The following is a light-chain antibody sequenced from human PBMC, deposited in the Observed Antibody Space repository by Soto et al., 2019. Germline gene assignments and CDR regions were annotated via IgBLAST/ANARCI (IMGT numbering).Light chain of an antibody. CDR1: QSVGNN. CDR3: QQYGDCPLT. J-gene: IGKJ4*01. V-gene: IGKV3-15*01. Sequence: EIVVTQSPATLSVSPGERATLSCRASQSVGNNFAWYQQKPGQAPRLLIFATSTRATGVPARFSGSGSGTEFTPTISSLQSEDFAVYYCQQYGDCPLTFGGGAKVEIE. CDR2: ATS.